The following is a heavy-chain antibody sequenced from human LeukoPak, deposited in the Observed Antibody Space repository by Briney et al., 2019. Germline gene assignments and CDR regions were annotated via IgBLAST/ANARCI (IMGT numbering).Heavy chain of an antibody. CDR3: ASQEMATIAYYFDY. CDR1: GYTFTGYY. V-gene: IGHV1-2*02. J-gene: IGHJ4*02. Sequence: ASVKVSCKASGYTFTGYYMHWVRQAPGQGLEWMGWINPNSGGTNYAQKFQGRVTMIRDTSISTAYMELSRLRSDDTAVYYCASQEMATIAYYFDYWGQGTLVTVSS. D-gene: IGHD5-24*01. CDR2: INPNSGGT.